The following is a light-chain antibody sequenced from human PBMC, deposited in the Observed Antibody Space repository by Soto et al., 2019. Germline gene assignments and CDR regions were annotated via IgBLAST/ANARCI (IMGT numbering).Light chain of an antibody. CDR1: QSVSSN. J-gene: IGKJ2*01. V-gene: IGKV3-15*01. Sequence: EVVMSQSPATLSLSPGERATLSCRAGQSVSSNVAWFQQKPGQAPRLLIYDASSRATGTPARFSGSGSGTEFTLTISSLQPEDFAVYYCQQYNNWPRTFGQGTKLEIK. CDR2: DAS. CDR3: QQYNNWPRT.